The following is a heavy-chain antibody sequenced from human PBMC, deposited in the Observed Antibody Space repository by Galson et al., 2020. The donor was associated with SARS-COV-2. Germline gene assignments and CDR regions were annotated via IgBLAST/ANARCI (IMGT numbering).Heavy chain of an antibody. CDR3: AKDKKIISADYYFDN. V-gene: IGHV3-30*18. CDR2: ISNDGNDK. Sequence: GGSLRLSCAASGFTFSTYALHWARQAPGKGLEWVAVISNDGNDKKFADSVKGRFTIFRDNPKNTLYLQMNSLRAEDTAVYYCAKDKKIISADYYFDNWGQGTLVTVSS. J-gene: IGHJ4*02. D-gene: IGHD6-13*01. CDR1: GFTFSTYA.